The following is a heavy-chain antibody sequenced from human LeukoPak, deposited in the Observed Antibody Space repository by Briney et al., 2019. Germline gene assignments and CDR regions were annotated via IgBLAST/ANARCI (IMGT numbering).Heavy chain of an antibody. CDR1: GFTFSSYA. CDR2: ISSNGGST. J-gene: IGHJ4*02. V-gene: IGHV3-64*01. D-gene: IGHD2-2*01. Sequence: PGGSLRLSCAASGFTFSSYAMHWVRPAPGKGLEYVSAISSNGGSTYYANSVKGRFTISRDNSKNTLYLQMGSLRAEDMAVYYCARAAHCSSTSCYGGFGDYWGQGTLVTVSS. CDR3: ARAAHCSSTSCYGGFGDY.